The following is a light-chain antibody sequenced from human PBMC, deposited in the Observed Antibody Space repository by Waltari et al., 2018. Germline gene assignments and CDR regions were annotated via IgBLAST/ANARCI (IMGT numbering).Light chain of an antibody. CDR1: SSDVGGYDY. V-gene: IGLV2-11*01. J-gene: IGLJ2*01. CDR2: DVS. CDR3: CSYAGTNSLV. Sequence: QSALTQPRSVSGSLGQSVTISCTGTSSDVGGYDYVSWCHQHPGKAPKLMIYDVSKRPSGVPDRFSGSKSGNTASLTISGLQAEDEADYYCCSYAGTNSLVFGGGTKLTVL.